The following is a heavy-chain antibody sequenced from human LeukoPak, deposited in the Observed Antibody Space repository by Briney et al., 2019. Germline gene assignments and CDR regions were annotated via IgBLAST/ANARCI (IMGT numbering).Heavy chain of an antibody. J-gene: IGHJ5*02. CDR2: ISAYNGNT. CDR3: ALDWGSGWFDP. V-gene: IGHV1-18*01. CDR1: GYTFTSYG. D-gene: IGHD7-27*01. Sequence: ASVKVSCKASGYTFTSYGISWVRQAPGQGLEWMGWISAYNGNTNYAQKFQGRVTITADKSTSTAYMELSSLRSEDTAVYYCALDWGSGWFDPWGQGTLVTVSS.